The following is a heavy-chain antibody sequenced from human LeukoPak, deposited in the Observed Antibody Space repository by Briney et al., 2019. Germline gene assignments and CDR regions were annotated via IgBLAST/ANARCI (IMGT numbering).Heavy chain of an antibody. D-gene: IGHD3-10*01. CDR3: ARHVGFITMVRGVINNNWFDP. V-gene: IGHV4-39*01. J-gene: IGHJ5*02. CDR1: GGSISSSSYY. Sequence: SETLSLTCTVSGGSISSSSYYWGWIRQPPGKGLEWIGSIYYSGSTYYNSSLKSRVTISVDTSKKQFSLKLSSVTAADTAVYYCARHVGFITMVRGVINNNWFDPWGQGTLVTVSS. CDR2: IYYSGST.